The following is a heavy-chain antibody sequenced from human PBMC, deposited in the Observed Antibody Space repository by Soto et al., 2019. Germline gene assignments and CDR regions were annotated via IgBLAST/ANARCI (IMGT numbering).Heavy chain of an antibody. D-gene: IGHD3-22*01. V-gene: IGHV3-23*01. CDR2: ISGSGGST. J-gene: IGHJ4*02. CDR1: GFTFSSYA. CDR3: AKDPQYYYDSSGYPDY. Sequence: GGSLRLSCAASGFTFSSYAMSWVRQAPGKGLEWVSAISGSGGSTYYADSVKGQFTISRDNSKNTLYLQMNSLRAEDTAVYYCAKDPQYYYDSSGYPDYWGQGTLVTVSS.